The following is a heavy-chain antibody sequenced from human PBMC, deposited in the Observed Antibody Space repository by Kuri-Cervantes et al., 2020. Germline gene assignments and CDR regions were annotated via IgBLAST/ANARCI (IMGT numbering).Heavy chain of an antibody. CDR1: GYTFTSYG. J-gene: IGHJ6*03. Sequence: ASVKVSCKASGYTFTSYGISWVRQAPGQGLEWMGWISAYNGNTNYAQKLQGRVTITTDESTSTAYMELSSLRSEDTAVYYCARVNGYYYYMDVWGKGTTVTVSS. V-gene: IGHV1-18*01. CDR2: ISAYNGNT. D-gene: IGHD4-17*01. CDR3: ARVNGYYYYMDV.